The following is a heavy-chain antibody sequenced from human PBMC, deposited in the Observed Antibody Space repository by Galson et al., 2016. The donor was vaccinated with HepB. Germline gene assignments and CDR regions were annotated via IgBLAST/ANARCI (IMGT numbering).Heavy chain of an antibody. CDR3: AKGVVRFLEWISYGGYYMDI. Sequence: SLRLSCAASGFTFSNYAMNWVRQAPGKGLEWVAVISYDGSNQYYADSVKGRFVISRDNFKNTLYLQLNSLRTDDTATYYCAKGVVRFLEWISYGGYYMDIWGKGTTVTVSS. CDR1: GFTFSNYA. V-gene: IGHV3-30*09. D-gene: IGHD3-3*01. CDR2: ISYDGSNQ. J-gene: IGHJ6*03.